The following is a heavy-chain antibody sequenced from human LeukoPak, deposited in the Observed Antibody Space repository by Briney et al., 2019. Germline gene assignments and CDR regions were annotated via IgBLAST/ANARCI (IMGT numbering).Heavy chain of an antibody. Sequence: GESLKISCKGSGYSFTSYWIGWVRQMPGKGLEWMGIIYPGDSDTRYSPSFQGQVTIPADKSISTAYLQWSSLKASDTAMYYCARRTVVYYDFWSGYEGGDWFDPWGQGTLVTVSS. D-gene: IGHD3-3*01. CDR3: ARRTVVYYDFWSGYEGGDWFDP. CDR1: GYSFTSYW. V-gene: IGHV5-51*01. J-gene: IGHJ5*02. CDR2: IYPGDSDT.